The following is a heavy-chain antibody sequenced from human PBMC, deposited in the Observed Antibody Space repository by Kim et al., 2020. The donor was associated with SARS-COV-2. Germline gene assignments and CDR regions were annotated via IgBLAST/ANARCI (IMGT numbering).Heavy chain of an antibody. CDR2: INPNSGGT. CDR1: GYTFTGYY. D-gene: IGHD2-15*01. J-gene: IGHJ4*02. Sequence: ASVKVSCKASGYTFTGYYMHWVRQAPGQGLEWMGWINPNSGGTNYAQKFQGRVTMTRDTSISTAYMELSRLRSDDTAVYYCARAPAGCSGGSCHVDYWGQGTLVTVSS. CDR3: ARAPAGCSGGSCHVDY. V-gene: IGHV1-2*02.